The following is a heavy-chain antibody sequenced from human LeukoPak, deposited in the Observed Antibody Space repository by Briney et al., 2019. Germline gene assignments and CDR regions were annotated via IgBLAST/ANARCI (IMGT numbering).Heavy chain of an antibody. Sequence: GASVKVSCKASGYTFTDYYMHWVQQAPGKGLEWMGRVDPEDGETIYAEKFQGRVTITADTSTDTAYMELSSLRSEDTAVYYCARVPYVLRFLEFDYWGQGTLVTVSS. D-gene: IGHD3-3*01. CDR2: VDPEDGET. CDR1: GYTFTDYY. J-gene: IGHJ4*02. CDR3: ARVPYVLRFLEFDY. V-gene: IGHV1-69-2*01.